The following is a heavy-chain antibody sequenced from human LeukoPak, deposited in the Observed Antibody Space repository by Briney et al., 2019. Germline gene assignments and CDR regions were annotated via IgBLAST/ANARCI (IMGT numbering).Heavy chain of an antibody. D-gene: IGHD1-26*01. CDR1: GCTFTSYY. CDR3: ARDVREWELDN. V-gene: IGHV1-46*01. CDR2: INPSGGST. J-gene: IGHJ4*02. Sequence: ASVKVSCKASGCTFTSYYMHWVRQAPGQGLEWMGIINPSGGSTTYAQKFQGRVTMTRDTSTSTVYMELSSLISEDTAVYYCARDVREWELDNWGQGTLVTVSS.